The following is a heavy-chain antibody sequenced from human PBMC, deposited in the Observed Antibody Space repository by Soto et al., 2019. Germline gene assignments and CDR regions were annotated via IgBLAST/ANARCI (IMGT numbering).Heavy chain of an antibody. Sequence: GGSLRLSCAASGFTFSSYAMSWVRQAPGKGLEWVSAISGSGGSTYYADSVKGRFTISRDNSKNTLYLQMNSLRAEDSAVYYCAKHLASSGWSDYWGQGTLVTVSS. CDR1: GFTFSSYA. D-gene: IGHD6-19*01. J-gene: IGHJ4*02. V-gene: IGHV3-23*01. CDR2: ISGSGGST. CDR3: AKHLASSGWSDY.